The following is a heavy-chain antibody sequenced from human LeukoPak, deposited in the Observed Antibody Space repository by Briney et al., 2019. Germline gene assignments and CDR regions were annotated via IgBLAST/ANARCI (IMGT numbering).Heavy chain of an antibody. CDR2: SGNKANSYTT. V-gene: IGHV3-72*01. Sequence: GGTLRLSCVASGFTFSDHYMDWVRQAPGKGLEWGGRSGNKANSYTTDYAASVKGRFTISRDDSKNSLYLQMDSLKADDTAVYYCSSDGGAETDDHYFDYWGQGTLVTVSS. CDR1: GFTFSDHY. CDR3: SSDGGAETDDHYFDY. D-gene: IGHD2-15*01. J-gene: IGHJ4*02.